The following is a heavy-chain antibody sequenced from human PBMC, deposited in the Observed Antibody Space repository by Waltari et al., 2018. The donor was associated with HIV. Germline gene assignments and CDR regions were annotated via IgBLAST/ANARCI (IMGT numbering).Heavy chain of an antibody. CDR3: ARVKGNYYYDSSGYPSNDAFDI. CDR2: IYYSGST. CDR1: GGSISSSSYY. V-gene: IGHV4-39*07. Sequence: QLQLQESGPGLVKPSETLSLTCTVSGGSISSSSYYWGWIRQPPGKGLEWIGSIYYSGSTYYNPSLKSRVTISVDTSKNQFSLKLRSVTAADTAVYYCARVKGNYYYDSSGYPSNDAFDIWGQGTMVTVSS. D-gene: IGHD3-22*01. J-gene: IGHJ3*02.